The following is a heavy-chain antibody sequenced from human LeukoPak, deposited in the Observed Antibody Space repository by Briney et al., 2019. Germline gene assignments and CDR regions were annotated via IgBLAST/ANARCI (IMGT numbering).Heavy chain of an antibody. CDR3: AHRYGDY. CDR1: GFTFSNSD. CDR2: ISGTGGST. J-gene: IGHJ4*02. V-gene: IGHV3-23*01. Sequence: GGSLRLSCAASGFTFSNSDMSWVRQAPGKGLEWVSTISGTGGSTYFADSVKGRFSISRDNSENTLYLQMNSLRADDTAVYYCAHRYGDYWGQGTRVTVSS. D-gene: IGHD4-17*01.